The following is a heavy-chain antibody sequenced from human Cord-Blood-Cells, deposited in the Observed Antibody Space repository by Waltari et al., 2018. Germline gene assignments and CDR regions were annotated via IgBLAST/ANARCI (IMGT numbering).Heavy chain of an antibody. CDR3: ARLGFFGGDYHANGKSDY. J-gene: IGHJ4*02. CDR2: IIPILGIA. V-gene: IGHV1-69*09. CDR1: GGTFSSYA. D-gene: IGHD4-17*01. Sequence: QVQLVQSGAEVKKPGSSVKVSCKASGGTFSSYAISWVRKAPGQGLEWMGRIIPILGIANYAQKFQGRVTITADKSTSTAYMELSSLRSEDTAVYYCARLGFFGGDYHANGKSDYWGQGTLVTVSS.